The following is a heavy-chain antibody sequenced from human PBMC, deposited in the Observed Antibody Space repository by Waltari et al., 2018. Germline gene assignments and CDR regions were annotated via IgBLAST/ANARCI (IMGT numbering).Heavy chain of an antibody. J-gene: IGHJ6*02. CDR3: ARDFIHSSGGMDV. V-gene: IGHV3-33*08. CDR2: IWYDGSNK. CDR1: GFTFSSYA. D-gene: IGHD2-15*01. Sequence: QVQLVESGGGVVQPGRSLRLSCAASGFTFSSYAMHWVRQAPGKGLEWVAVIWYDGSNKYYADSVKGRFTISRDNSKNTLYLQMNSLRAEDTAVYYCARDFIHSSGGMDVWGQGTTVTVSS.